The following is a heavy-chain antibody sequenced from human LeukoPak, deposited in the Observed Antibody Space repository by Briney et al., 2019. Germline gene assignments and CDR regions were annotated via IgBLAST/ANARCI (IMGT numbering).Heavy chain of an antibody. D-gene: IGHD6-25*01. CDR2: ISYDGSNK. CDR1: GFTFSSYA. J-gene: IGHJ5*02. V-gene: IGHV3-30-3*01. Sequence: PGGSLRLSCAASGFTFSSYAMHWVRQAPGKGLEWVAVISYDGSNKYYADSVKGRFTISRDNSKNTLYLQMNSLRAEDTAVYYCARERIAAMGWFDPWGQGTLVTVSS. CDR3: ARERIAAMGWFDP.